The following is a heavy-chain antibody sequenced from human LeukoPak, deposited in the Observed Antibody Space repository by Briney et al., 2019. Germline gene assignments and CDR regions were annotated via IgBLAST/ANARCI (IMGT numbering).Heavy chain of an antibody. CDR1: GFTFSSYG. V-gene: IGHV3-33*01. J-gene: IGHJ4*02. CDR3: ARGPGSGSYSGYLNY. Sequence: GGSLRLSCAASGFTFSSYGMHWVRQAPGKGLEWVAVIWYDGSNKYYADSVKGRFTISRDNSKNTLYLQMNSLKAEDTAVYYCARGPGSGSYSGYLNYWGQGTLVTVTS. CDR2: IWYDGSNK. D-gene: IGHD1-26*01.